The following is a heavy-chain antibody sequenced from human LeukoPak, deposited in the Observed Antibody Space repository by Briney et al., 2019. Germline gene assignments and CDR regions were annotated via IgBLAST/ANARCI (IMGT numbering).Heavy chain of an antibody. Sequence: SETLSLTCAVYGGSFSGYYWSWIRQPPGKGMEWIGEINHSGNTNYNPSLTTRVTISVDTSKKQFSLKLSSVTAADTAVYYCARGSAVAIQYYYYYMDVWGKGTTVTVSS. J-gene: IGHJ6*03. V-gene: IGHV4-34*01. D-gene: IGHD6-19*01. CDR1: GGSFSGYY. CDR3: ARGSAVAIQYYYYYMDV. CDR2: INHSGNT.